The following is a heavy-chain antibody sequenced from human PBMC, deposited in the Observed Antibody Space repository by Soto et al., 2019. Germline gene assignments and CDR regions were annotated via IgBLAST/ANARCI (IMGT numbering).Heavy chain of an antibody. CDR1: GYTFTSHA. CDR3: ARTYDGSGPNSGGYGFDI. Sequence: GASVKVSCKASGYTFTSHAMHWVRQAPGQRLEWMGWINAGNGNTKYSQKFQGRVTITTDTSASTGYMELSSLRSEDTAVYYCARTYDGSGPNSGGYGFDIWVQGTLVTVSS. CDR2: INAGNGNT. D-gene: IGHD3-22*01. J-gene: IGHJ3*02. V-gene: IGHV1-3*01.